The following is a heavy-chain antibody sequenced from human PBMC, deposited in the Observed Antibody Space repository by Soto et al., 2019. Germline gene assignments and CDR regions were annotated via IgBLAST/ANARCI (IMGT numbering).Heavy chain of an antibody. CDR1: GGSISSGGYY. D-gene: IGHD3-22*01. V-gene: IGHV4-31*03. CDR2: IYYSGST. Sequence: SETLSLTCTVSGGSISSGGYYWSWIRQHPGKGLEWIGYIYYSGSTYYNPSLKSRVTISVDTSKNQFSLKLSSVTAADTAVYYCARQDSSGYYNDYWGQGTLVTVSS. CDR3: ARQDSSGYYNDY. J-gene: IGHJ4*02.